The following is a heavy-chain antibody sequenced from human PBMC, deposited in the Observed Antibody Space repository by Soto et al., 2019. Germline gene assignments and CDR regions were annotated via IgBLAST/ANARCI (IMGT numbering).Heavy chain of an antibody. J-gene: IGHJ4*02. CDR1: GASISSSGYY. V-gene: IGHV4-39*01. CDR2: SDYSGNT. CDR3: VRGGFLWRQSSYYFDV. D-gene: IGHD3-3*01. Sequence: QLQLQQSGPGLVKPSETLSLTCPVSGASISSSGYYWGWIRQPPGRGLEWIGSSDYSGNTYYHPSLGSRVSVSVVASKNQFSLNLRSVTAADTTLYYCVRGGFLWRQSSYYFDVCGQGALVTVSS.